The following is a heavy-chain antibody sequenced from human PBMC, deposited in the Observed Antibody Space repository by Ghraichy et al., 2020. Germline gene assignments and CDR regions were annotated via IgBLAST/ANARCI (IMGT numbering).Heavy chain of an antibody. CDR3: ARYSSSLDAFDI. J-gene: IGHJ3*02. CDR2: LYTSGST. Sequence: SETLSLTCTVSGGSISSYYWSWIRQPAGKGLEWIGRLYTSGSTNYNPSLKSRVTMSVDTSKNQFSLRLSSVTAADTAVYYCARYSSSLDAFDIWGQGTMVTVSS. CDR1: GGSISSYY. D-gene: IGHD6-13*01. V-gene: IGHV4-4*07.